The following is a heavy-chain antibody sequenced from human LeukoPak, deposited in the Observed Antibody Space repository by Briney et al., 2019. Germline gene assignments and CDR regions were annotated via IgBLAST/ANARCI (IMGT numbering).Heavy chain of an antibody. D-gene: IGHD3-16*02. CDR2: ISFDGSNK. CDR1: GFTFSSYA. CDR3: ARDPLSARQTGYFDL. J-gene: IGHJ2*01. Sequence: GGSLRLSCAASGFTFSSYALHWVRQAPGKGLECVAVISFDGSNKYYADSVKGRFTISRDNSKNTLFLQMNSLRADDTAVYYCARDPLSARQTGYFDLWGRGTLVTVSS. V-gene: IGHV3-30-3*01.